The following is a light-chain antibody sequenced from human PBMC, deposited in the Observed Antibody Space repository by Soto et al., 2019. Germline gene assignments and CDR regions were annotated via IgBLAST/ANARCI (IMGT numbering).Light chain of an antibody. Sequence: QAVVTQEPSFSVSPGGTITLTCGLSSGSVSTYNYPSWYQQTPGQAPRTLIYNSYSRSSGVPDRFSGSILGNKAALTISGAQADDESDYYCLLFISTGITLFGGGTKVTVL. V-gene: IGLV8-61*01. CDR2: NSY. CDR1: SGSVSTYNY. J-gene: IGLJ3*02. CDR3: LLFISTGITL.